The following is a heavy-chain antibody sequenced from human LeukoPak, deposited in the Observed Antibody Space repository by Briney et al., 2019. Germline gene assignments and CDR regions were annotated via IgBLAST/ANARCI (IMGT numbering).Heavy chain of an antibody. J-gene: IGHJ4*02. V-gene: IGHV1-2*02. D-gene: IGHD3-9*01. CDR1: GYTFTGYY. CDR3: ARDPKLRYFDWLLYGGGYFDY. Sequence: ASVKVSCKASGYTFTGYYMHWVRQAPGQGLEWMGWINPNSGGTNYAQKFQGRVTMTRDTSISTAYMELRSLRSDDTAVYYCARDPKLRYFDWLLYGGGYFDYWGQGTLVTVSS. CDR2: INPNSGGT.